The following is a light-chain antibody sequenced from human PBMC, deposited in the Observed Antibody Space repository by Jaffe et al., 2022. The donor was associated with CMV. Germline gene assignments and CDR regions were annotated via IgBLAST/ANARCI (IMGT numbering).Light chain of an antibody. Sequence: EIVMTQSPATLSVSPGERATLSCRASQSVSSNLAWYQQKPGQAPRLFIFGASTRATGIPARFSGSGSGTEFTLTISSLQSEDFAVYYCHQYNNWPLTFGQGTKVEIK. CDR2: GAS. V-gene: IGKV3-15*01. CDR1: QSVSSN. J-gene: IGKJ1*01. CDR3: HQYNNWPLT.